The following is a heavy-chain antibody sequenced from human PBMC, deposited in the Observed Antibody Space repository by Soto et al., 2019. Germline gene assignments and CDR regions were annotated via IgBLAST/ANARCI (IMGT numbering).Heavy chain of an antibody. CDR1: GFTFGDYA. Sequence: GGSLRLSCTASGFTFGDYAMSWFRQAPGKGLEWVGFIRSKAYGGTTEYAASVKGRFTISRDDSKSIAYLQMNSLKTEDTAVYYCTRDFPVVVVAATPNWFDPWGQGTLVTVSS. V-gene: IGHV3-49*03. D-gene: IGHD2-15*01. CDR3: TRDFPVVVVAATPNWFDP. CDR2: IRSKAYGGTT. J-gene: IGHJ5*02.